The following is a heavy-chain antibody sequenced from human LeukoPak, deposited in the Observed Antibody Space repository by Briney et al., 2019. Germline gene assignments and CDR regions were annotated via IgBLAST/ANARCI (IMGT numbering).Heavy chain of an antibody. CDR2: ISWNSDSI. D-gene: IGHD3-22*01. Sequence: PGGSLRLSCAASGFRFDNYAMHWVRQAPGKVLEWVSSISWNSDSIAYADSVKGRFTISRDNAKNSLYLQMNSLKTEDTALYYCAKDIGPLTYHYDASGYSGAFDYWGQGTLVTVSS. CDR3: AKDIGPLTYHYDASGYSGAFDY. J-gene: IGHJ4*02. V-gene: IGHV3-9*01. CDR1: GFRFDNYA.